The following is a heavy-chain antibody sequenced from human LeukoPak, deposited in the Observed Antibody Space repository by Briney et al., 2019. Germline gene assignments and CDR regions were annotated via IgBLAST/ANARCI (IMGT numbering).Heavy chain of an antibody. V-gene: IGHV1-18*04. CDR1: GYTFTSYY. CDR2: ISAYNGDA. CDR3: ARAPNNYYDSSGYYGYFDY. J-gene: IGHJ4*02. Sequence: ASVKVSCKASGYTFTSYYMHWVRRAPGQGLEWMGWISAYNGDAHYAQKFQGRVTMTTDTSTSTAYMELRSLRSDDTAMYYCARAPNNYYDSSGYYGYFDYWGQGTLVTVSS. D-gene: IGHD3-22*01.